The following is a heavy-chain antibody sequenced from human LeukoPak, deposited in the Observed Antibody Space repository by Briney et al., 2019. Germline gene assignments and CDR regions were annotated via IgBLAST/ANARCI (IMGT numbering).Heavy chain of an antibody. CDR2: ISSNGVNT. Sequence: GGPLRLSCSASGFTFSSYAMHWVRQAPGKGLEYASAISSNGVNTYYADSVKGRFTISRDNSKSTLYLQMSSLRAEDTAVYYCVKDLRGAGANYFDYWGQGTLVTVSS. CDR3: VKDLRGAGANYFDY. V-gene: IGHV3-64D*06. D-gene: IGHD7-27*01. J-gene: IGHJ4*02. CDR1: GFTFSSYA.